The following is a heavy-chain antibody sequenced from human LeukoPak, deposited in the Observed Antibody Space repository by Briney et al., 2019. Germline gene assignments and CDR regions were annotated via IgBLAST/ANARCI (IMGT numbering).Heavy chain of an antibody. J-gene: IGHJ4*02. CDR3: ARGYCSGGSCYLRGYYFDY. D-gene: IGHD2-15*01. CDR2: INHSGST. V-gene: IGHV4-39*07. CDR1: GGSISSSSYY. Sequence: PSETLSLTCTVSGGSISSSSYYWGWIRQPPGKGLEWIGEINHSGSTNYNPSLKSRVTISVDTSKNQFSLKLSSVTAADTAVYYCARGYCSGGSCYLRGYYFDYWGQGTLVTVSS.